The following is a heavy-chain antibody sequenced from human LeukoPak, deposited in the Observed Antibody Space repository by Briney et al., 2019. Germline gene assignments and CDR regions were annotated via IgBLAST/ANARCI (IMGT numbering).Heavy chain of an antibody. Sequence: GGSLRLSCAASGFTFSSYGMHWVRQAPGKGLEWVAVISYDGSNKYYADSVKGRFTISRDNSKNALYLQMNSLRAEDTAVYYCATDIRWGAFDIWGQGTMVTVSS. J-gene: IGHJ3*02. CDR2: ISYDGSNK. CDR1: GFTFSSYG. D-gene: IGHD3-3*01. CDR3: ATDIRWGAFDI. V-gene: IGHV3-30*03.